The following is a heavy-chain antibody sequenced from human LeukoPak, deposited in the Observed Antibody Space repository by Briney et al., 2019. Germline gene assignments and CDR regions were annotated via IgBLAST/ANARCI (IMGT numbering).Heavy chain of an antibody. CDR2: INPNSGGT. Sequence: ASVKVSCKASGYTLTGYYMHWVRQAPGQGLEWMGRINPNSGGTNYAQKFQGRVTMTRDTSISTAYMELSRLRSDDTAVYYCARGGGITTQDWFDPWGQGTLVTVSS. V-gene: IGHV1-2*06. D-gene: IGHD3-3*01. CDR3: ARGGGITTQDWFDP. J-gene: IGHJ5*02. CDR1: GYTLTGYY.